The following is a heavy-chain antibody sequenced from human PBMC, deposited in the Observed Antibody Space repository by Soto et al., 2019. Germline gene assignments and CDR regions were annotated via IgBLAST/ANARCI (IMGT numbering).Heavy chain of an antibody. J-gene: IGHJ4*02. CDR3: AKKVPGSNPLDS. CDR2: INAGNGNT. CDR1: GYTFTSYA. Sequence: GASVKVSCKASGYTFTSYAMQWVRQAPGQRLEWMGWINAGNGNTKYSQKFQGRVTITRDTSASTGYMELNSLRVEDTAVYYCAKKVPGSNPLDSWGQGALVTVSS. V-gene: IGHV1-3*01. D-gene: IGHD1-1*01.